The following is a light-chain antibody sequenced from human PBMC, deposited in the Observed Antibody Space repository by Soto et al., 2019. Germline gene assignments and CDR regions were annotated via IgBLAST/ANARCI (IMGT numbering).Light chain of an antibody. CDR3: NSYTSSSTV. CDR1: SSDAGDYKY. V-gene: IGLV2-14*01. J-gene: IGLJ1*01. Sequence: QSALTQPASVSGSPGQSITISCTGTSSDAGDYKYVSWYQQYPGKAPKLMIYEVSNRPSGVSNRFSGSKSGNTASLTISGLQAEDEADYYCNSYTSSSTVFGTGTQLTVL. CDR2: EVS.